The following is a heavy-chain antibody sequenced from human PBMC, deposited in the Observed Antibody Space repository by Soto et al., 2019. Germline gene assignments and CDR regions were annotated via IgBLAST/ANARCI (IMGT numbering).Heavy chain of an antibody. D-gene: IGHD4-17*01. V-gene: IGHV3-48*03. Sequence: GGSLRLSCAASGFTFSSYKMNWVRQAPGKGLEWVSYISSSGSSIYYADSVKGRFTISRDNAKNSLYLQMNSLRAEDTAVYYCAKDKEDYDYYYYGMDVWGQGTTVTVSS. CDR1: GFTFSSYK. CDR2: ISSSGSSI. J-gene: IGHJ6*02. CDR3: AKDKEDYDYYYYGMDV.